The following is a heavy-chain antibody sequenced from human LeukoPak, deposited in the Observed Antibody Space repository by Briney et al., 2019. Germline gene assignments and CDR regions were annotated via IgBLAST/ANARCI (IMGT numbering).Heavy chain of an antibody. CDR3: ARSVFGQGWELRGSYFDY. D-gene: IGHD1-26*01. J-gene: IGHJ4*02. Sequence: SVKVSCKASGGTFSSYAISWVRQAPGQGLEWMGRIIPIFGTANYAQKFQVRVTITTDESTSTAYMELSSLRSEDTAVYYCARSVFGQGWELRGSYFDYWGQGTLVTVSS. CDR1: GGTFSSYA. CDR2: IIPIFGTA. V-gene: IGHV1-69*05.